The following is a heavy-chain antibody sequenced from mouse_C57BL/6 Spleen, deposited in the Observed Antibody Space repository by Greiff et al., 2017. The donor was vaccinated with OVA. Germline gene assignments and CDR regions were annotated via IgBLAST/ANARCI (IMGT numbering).Heavy chain of an antibody. J-gene: IGHJ2*01. CDR1: GFTFSDYG. V-gene: IGHV5-15*04. CDR2: ISNLAYSI. Sequence: EVKVVESGGGLVQPGGSLKLSCAASGFTFSDYGMAWVRQAPRKGPEWVAFISNLAYSIYYADTVTGRFTISRENATNTLYLELSSLRSEDSAMYYCARRGGGYFDCWGQGTTLTVSS. CDR3: ARRGGGYFDC.